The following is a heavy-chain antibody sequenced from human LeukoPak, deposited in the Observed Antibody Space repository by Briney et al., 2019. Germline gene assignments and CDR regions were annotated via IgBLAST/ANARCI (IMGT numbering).Heavy chain of an antibody. J-gene: IGHJ3*02. CDR3: ARSKPGFDAFDI. D-gene: IGHD3-9*01. CDR2: IWYDGSNK. V-gene: IGHV3-33*01. Sequence: QPGGSLRLSCAASGFTFSSYGMHWVRQAPGKGLEWVAVIWYDGSNKYYADSVKGRFTISRDNSKNTLYLQMNSLRAEDTAVYYCARSKPGFDAFDIWGQGTMVTVSS. CDR1: GFTFSSYG.